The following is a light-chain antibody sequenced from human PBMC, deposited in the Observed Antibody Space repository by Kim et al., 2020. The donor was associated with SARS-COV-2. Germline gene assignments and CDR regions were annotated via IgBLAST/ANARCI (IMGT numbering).Light chain of an antibody. CDR2: GKN. V-gene: IGLV3-19*01. CDR1: SLRSYY. J-gene: IGLJ3*02. Sequence: VALGQTVTITCQGDSLRSYYATWYQQKPGQAPILVIYGKNNRPSGIPDRFSGSTSGNTASLTISGTQAGDEADYYCNSRDSNDNVVFGGGTKLTVL. CDR3: NSRDSNDNVV.